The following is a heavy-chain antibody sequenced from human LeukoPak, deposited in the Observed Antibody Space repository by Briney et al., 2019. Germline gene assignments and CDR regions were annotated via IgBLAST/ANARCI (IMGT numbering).Heavy chain of an antibody. Sequence: PSQTLSLTCTVSGGSISSGGYYWSWIRQHPGKGLEWIGYIYYSGNTYYNPSLKSRVTIPIDTSKNQFSLKLSSVSAADTAVYYCARGSSLRHGGLVYRGQGTLVTVSS. J-gene: IGHJ4*02. D-gene: IGHD6-13*01. CDR3: ARGSSLRHGGLVY. CDR1: GGSISSGGYY. V-gene: IGHV4-30-4*08. CDR2: IYYSGNT.